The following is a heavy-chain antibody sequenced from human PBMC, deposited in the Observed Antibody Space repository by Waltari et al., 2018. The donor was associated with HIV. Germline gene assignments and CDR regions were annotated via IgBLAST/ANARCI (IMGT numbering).Heavy chain of an antibody. D-gene: IGHD2-15*01. Sequence: EVQLVESGGGLVQPGGSLRLSCAASGFTFSSYWLSWVRKAPGKGREWVANIKQDGSEKYYVDSVKGRFTISRDNAKNSLYLQMNSLRAEDTAVYYCARDWRCSGGSCYSPTYYFDYWGQGTLVTVSS. J-gene: IGHJ4*02. CDR1: GFTFSSYW. V-gene: IGHV3-7*01. CDR3: ARDWRCSGGSCYSPTYYFDY. CDR2: IKQDGSEK.